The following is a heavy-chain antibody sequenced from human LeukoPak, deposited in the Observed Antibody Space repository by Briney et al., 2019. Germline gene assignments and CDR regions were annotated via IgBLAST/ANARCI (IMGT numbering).Heavy chain of an antibody. CDR3: AAPYYDILTGYYRGDDY. CDR1: GFTLSSYS. CDR2: ISSSSSYI. D-gene: IGHD3-9*01. Sequence: GGSLRLSCAASGFTLSSYSMNWVRQAPGKGLEWVSSISSSSSYIYYADSVKGRFTISRDNAKNSLYLQMNSLRAEDTAVYYCAAPYYDILTGYYRGDDYWGQGTLVTVSS. V-gene: IGHV3-21*01. J-gene: IGHJ4*02.